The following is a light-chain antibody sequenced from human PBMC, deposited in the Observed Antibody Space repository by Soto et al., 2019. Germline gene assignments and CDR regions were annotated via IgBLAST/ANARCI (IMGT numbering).Light chain of an antibody. CDR1: SSNIGSNY. CDR3: AAWDDSLSGYV. Sequence: QSVLTQPPSASGTPGQRVTISCSGSSSNIGSNYVYWYQQLPGTAPKLLIYSNNQRRSGVPDRFSGSKSGTSASLAISGLRSEDEADYYCAAWDDSLSGYVFGTGTKLTVL. CDR2: SNN. V-gene: IGLV1-47*02. J-gene: IGLJ1*01.